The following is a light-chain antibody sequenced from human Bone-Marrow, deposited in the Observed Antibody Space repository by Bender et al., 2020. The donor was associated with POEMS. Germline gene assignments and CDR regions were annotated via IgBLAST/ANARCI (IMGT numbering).Light chain of an antibody. CDR1: SSNIGAHA. CDR3: AVRDDSLNGWV. J-gene: IGLJ3*02. Sequence: QSVLTQPPSASGTPGQRVTISCSGGSSNIGAHAVNWYQHLPGTAPKLLIYSSHRRPSEVPDRFSGSRSGTSASLNISGLQCEDEADDYCAVRDDSLNGWVFGGGTKLAVL. CDR2: SSH. V-gene: IGLV1-44*01.